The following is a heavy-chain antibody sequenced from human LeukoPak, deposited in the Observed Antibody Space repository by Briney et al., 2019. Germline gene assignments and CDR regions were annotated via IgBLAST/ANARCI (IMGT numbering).Heavy chain of an antibody. D-gene: IGHD3-3*01. J-gene: IGHJ4*02. V-gene: IGHV3-23*01. CDR3: ASRGDFWSGYYTGFDY. Sequence: GGSLRLSCAASGFTFSTYAMSWVRQAPGKGLEWVSAISGSGGNTYYADSVKGRFTISRDNSKNTLYLQMNSLRAEDTAVYYCASRGDFWSGYYTGFDYWGQGTLVSVSS. CDR2: ISGSGGNT. CDR1: GFTFSTYA.